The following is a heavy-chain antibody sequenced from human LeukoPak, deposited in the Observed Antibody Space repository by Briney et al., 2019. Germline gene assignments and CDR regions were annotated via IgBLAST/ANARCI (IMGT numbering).Heavy chain of an antibody. Sequence: SQTLSLTCTVSGGSISSGSYYWSWIRQPAGKGLEWIGRIYTSGSTNYNPSLKSRVTISVDTSKNQFSLKLSSATAADTAVYYCARDRGGIAAAVSDYWGQGTLVTVSS. CDR1: GGSISSGSYY. D-gene: IGHD6-13*01. CDR3: ARDRGGIAAAVSDY. V-gene: IGHV4-61*02. J-gene: IGHJ4*02. CDR2: IYTSGST.